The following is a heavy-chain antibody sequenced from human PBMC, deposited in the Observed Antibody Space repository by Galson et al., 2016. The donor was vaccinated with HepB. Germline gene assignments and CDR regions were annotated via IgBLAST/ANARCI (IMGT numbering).Heavy chain of an antibody. CDR2: IGHDGRNE. Sequence: SLRLSCAASGFIFSQYGMHWVRQAPGKGLESVAVIGHDGRNEYYADSVKGRFTISRDNSKNTLYVQMNNLRVEDTAVYYCSRGSQDDIEVDGDLEQDYWGQRTLVTVSS. J-gene: IGHJ4*02. CDR1: GFIFSQYG. D-gene: IGHD2-15*01. V-gene: IGHV3-33*01. CDR3: SRGSQDDIEVDGDLEQDY.